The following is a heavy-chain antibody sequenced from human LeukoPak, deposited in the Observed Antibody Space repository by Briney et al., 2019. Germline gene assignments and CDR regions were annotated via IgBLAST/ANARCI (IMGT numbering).Heavy chain of an antibody. J-gene: IGHJ6*03. D-gene: IGHD6-13*01. CDR2: ISWDGGST. CDR1: GFTFDDYT. Sequence: GGTLRLSCAASGFTFDDYTMHWVRQAPGKGLEWVSLISWDGGSTYYADSVKGRFTISRDNSKNSLYLQMNSLRTEDTALYYCAKDSAAGGYYYMDVWGKGTTVTVSS. CDR3: AKDSAAGGYYYMDV. V-gene: IGHV3-43*01.